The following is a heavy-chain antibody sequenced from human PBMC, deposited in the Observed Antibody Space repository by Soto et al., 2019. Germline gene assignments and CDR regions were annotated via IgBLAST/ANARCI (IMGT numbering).Heavy chain of an antibody. V-gene: IGHV3-11*01. J-gene: IGHJ4*02. CDR1: GFTFSDYY. Sequence: PGGSLRLSCAASGFTFSDYYMSWIRQAPGKGLEWVSYISSSGSTIYYADSVKGRFTISRDNSKNTLYLQMNSLRAEDTAVYYCAKDYYLAVAGPDYWGQGTLVTVSS. D-gene: IGHD6-19*01. CDR2: ISSSGSTI. CDR3: AKDYYLAVAGPDY.